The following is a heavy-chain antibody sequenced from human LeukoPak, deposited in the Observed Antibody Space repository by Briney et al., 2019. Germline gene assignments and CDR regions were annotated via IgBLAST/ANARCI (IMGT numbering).Heavy chain of an antibody. D-gene: IGHD2-2*01. CDR1: GYTFTRYA. J-gene: IGHJ4*02. Sequence: ASVKVSCKASGYTFTRYANSWVRQAPGQGLEWMGWISTYNGDTNYAQNFQGRVTMTTDTSTTTAYMELRSLRSDDSAIYFCARDPSNTSGRYIYFDYWGQGTLVTVSS. CDR2: ISTYNGDT. V-gene: IGHV1-18*01. CDR3: ARDPSNTSGRYIYFDY.